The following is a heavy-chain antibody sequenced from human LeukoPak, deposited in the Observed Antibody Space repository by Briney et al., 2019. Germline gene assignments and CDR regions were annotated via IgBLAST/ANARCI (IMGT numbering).Heavy chain of an antibody. J-gene: IGHJ3*02. Sequence: ASVKVSCKASGYTFTCSYMHWVRQAPGQGLEWMGWINPYSGATNYAQKFQGRITMTRDTSISTAYMELSRLRSDDTAVYYCTREDDNSYDAFDIWSRGTMVTVSS. CDR2: INPYSGAT. CDR3: TREDDNSYDAFDI. V-gene: IGHV1-2*02. CDR1: GYTFTCSY. D-gene: IGHD1-1*01.